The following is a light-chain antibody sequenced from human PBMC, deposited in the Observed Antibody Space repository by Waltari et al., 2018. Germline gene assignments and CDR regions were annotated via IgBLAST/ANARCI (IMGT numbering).Light chain of an antibody. J-gene: IGLJ1*01. V-gene: IGLV2-8*01. CDR1: SSDIGGYDY. CDR2: EVN. CDR3: SSFAGIINYYV. Sequence: QSALTQPPSASGSPGQSVTISCTGTSSDIGGYDYVSWYQQHPGKAPRLIIFEVNKRPSGVPDRFSGSKSGNTAALTISGLQTADEADYYCSSFAGIINYYVLGSGTKVTVL.